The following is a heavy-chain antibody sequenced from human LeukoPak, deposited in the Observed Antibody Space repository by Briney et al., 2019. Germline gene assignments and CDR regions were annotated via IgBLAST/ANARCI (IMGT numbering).Heavy chain of an antibody. V-gene: IGHV3-30*04. J-gene: IGHJ4*02. CDR2: IPYDGSNE. CDR3: AKSIDFTGYSSWDY. Sequence: GGALRLSCAASGFTFSSYVMHWVRQAPGKGLEWVAIIPYDGSNEYYADSVKGRFTISRDNSKNTLYLQIHSLRAEDTAVYYCAKSIDFTGYSSWDYWGRGTLVTVSS. D-gene: IGHD3-9*01. CDR1: GFTFSSYV.